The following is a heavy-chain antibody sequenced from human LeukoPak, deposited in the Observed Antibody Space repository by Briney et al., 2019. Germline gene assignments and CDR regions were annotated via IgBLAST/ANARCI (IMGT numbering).Heavy chain of an antibody. CDR3: ARNPGVGSSWYRLHY. J-gene: IGHJ4*02. CDR1: GFTFSRSG. D-gene: IGHD6-13*01. V-gene: IGHV3-30*02. Sequence: GGSLRLSCAASGFTFSRSGMHWVRQAPGKGLEWVTFIGYDGSKIYYADSVKGRFTISRDNSKNTLYLQMNSLRVEDTAVYYCARNPGVGSSWYRLHYWGQGTLVTVSS. CDR2: IGYDGSKI.